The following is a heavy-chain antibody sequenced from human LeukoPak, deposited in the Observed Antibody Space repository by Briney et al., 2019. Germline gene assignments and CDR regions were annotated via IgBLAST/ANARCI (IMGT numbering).Heavy chain of an antibody. J-gene: IGHJ6*03. CDR2: ISYDGSNK. D-gene: IGHD6-13*01. CDR3: ARADLAAAGYYYYNMDV. V-gene: IGHV3-30*03. CDR1: GFTFSSYG. Sequence: GGSLRLSCAASGFTFSSYGMHWVRQAPGKGLEWVAVISYDGSNKYYADSVKGRFTISRDNSKNTLYLQMNSLRAEDTAVYYCARADLAAAGYYYYNMDVWGKGTTVTVSS.